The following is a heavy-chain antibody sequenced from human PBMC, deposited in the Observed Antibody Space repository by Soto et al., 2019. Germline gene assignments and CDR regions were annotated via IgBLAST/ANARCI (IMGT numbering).Heavy chain of an antibody. CDR1: GDSVSSNSAA. CDR3: ARGKAAAGTNWFDP. D-gene: IGHD6-13*01. J-gene: IGHJ5*02. CDR2: TYYRSKWYN. Sequence: SQTLSLPCAISGDSVSSNSAAWNWIRQSPSRGLEWLGRTYYRSKWYNDYAVSVKSRITINPDTSKNQFSLQLNSVTPEDTAVYYCARGKAAAGTNWFDPWGQGTLVTVSS. V-gene: IGHV6-1*01.